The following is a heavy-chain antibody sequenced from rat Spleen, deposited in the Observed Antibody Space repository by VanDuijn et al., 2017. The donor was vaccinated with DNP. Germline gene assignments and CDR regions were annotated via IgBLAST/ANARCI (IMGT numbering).Heavy chain of an antibody. D-gene: IGHD1-1*01. V-gene: IGHV5-58*01. Sequence: EVQLVETGGGLVQPGRSLKLSCVASGFTFNTYWMFWVRQAPGKGLEWVASINPDGASTYYLDSVKGRFTISRDNAENTVYLQMDSLRSEDTATYYCTKDLQWYAMDAWGKGTSVTVSA. CDR1: GFTFNTYW. CDR2: INPDGAST. CDR3: TKDLQWYAMDA. J-gene: IGHJ4*01.